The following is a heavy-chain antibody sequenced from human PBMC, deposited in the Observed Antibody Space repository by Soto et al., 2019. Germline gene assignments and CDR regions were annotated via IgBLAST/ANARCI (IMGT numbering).Heavy chain of an antibody. V-gene: IGHV3-7*01. CDR1: GFTFSSYW. CDR2: IKQDGSEK. J-gene: IGHJ6*03. CDR3: GRARGCGGGGCYMDV. D-gene: IGHD3-10*01. Sequence: EVQLVESGGGLVQPGGSLRLSCAASGFTFSSYWMSWVRQAPGKGLEWVANIKQDGSEKYYVDSVKGRFTISRDNAKNSRDLQKKRRRAGDTAVLYCGRARGCGGGGCYMDVWGKGTTVTVSS.